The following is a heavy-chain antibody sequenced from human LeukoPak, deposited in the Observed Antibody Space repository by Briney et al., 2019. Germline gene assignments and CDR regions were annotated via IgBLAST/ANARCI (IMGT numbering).Heavy chain of an antibody. Sequence: SETLSLTCAVYGGSFSGYYWSWIRQPPGKGLEWIGEINHSGSTNYNPSLKSRVTISVDTSKNQFSLKLSSVTAADTAVYYCASRSSGWYNWLDPWGQGTLVTVSS. CDR3: ASRSSGWYNWLDP. V-gene: IGHV4-34*01. D-gene: IGHD6-19*01. CDR2: INHSGST. CDR1: GGSFSGYY. J-gene: IGHJ5*02.